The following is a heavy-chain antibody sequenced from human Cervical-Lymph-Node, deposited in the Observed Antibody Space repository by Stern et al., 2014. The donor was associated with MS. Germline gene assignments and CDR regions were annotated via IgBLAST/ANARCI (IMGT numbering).Heavy chain of an antibody. CDR3: AHSRVKYCRGGTCYSSLFDF. J-gene: IGHJ5*01. Sequence: QITLKESGPTLVKPTQTLTLTCTVSGFSLSTPGVGVGWIRQPPGKALEWLALIYWDDDKLYSPSLKNRLTIIKDTSKKQVILTMTNVDPVDTATYYCAHSRVKYCRGGTCYSSLFDFWGQGTLITVSS. CDR1: GFSLSTPGVG. D-gene: IGHD2-15*01. V-gene: IGHV2-5*02. CDR2: IYWDDDK.